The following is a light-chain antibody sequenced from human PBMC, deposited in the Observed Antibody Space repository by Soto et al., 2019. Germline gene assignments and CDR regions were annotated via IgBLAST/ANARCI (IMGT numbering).Light chain of an antibody. V-gene: IGKV3-11*01. CDR3: QQRRT. CDR1: QSVSSY. Sequence: EIVLTQSPATLSLSPGERATLSCRASQSVSSYLAWYQQKPGQAPRLLIYDASNRATGIPARFSGSGSGTDFTLTISSLAPEEFAVYYCQQRRTVGQGTKVEIK. J-gene: IGKJ1*01. CDR2: DAS.